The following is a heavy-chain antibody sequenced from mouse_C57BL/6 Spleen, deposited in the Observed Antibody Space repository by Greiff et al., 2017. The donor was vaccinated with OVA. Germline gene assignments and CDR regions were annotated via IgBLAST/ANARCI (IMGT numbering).Heavy chain of an antibody. D-gene: IGHD1-1*01. CDR2: ISNGGGST. CDR3: ARQGRLKDYFDY. J-gene: IGHJ2*01. V-gene: IGHV5-12*01. Sequence: EVKLMESGGGLVQPGGSLKLSCAASGFTFSDYYMYWVRQTPEKRLEWVAYISNGGGSTYYPDTVKGRFTISRDNAKNTLYLQMSRLKSEDTAMYYCARQGRLKDYFDYWGQGTTLTVSS. CDR1: GFTFSDYY.